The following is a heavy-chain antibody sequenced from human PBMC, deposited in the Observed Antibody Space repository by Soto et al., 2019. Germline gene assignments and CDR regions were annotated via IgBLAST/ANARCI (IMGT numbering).Heavy chain of an antibody. CDR1: GLTFSSYA. J-gene: IGHJ4*02. CDR3: AKVLKTWYFDY. V-gene: IGHV3-23*01. CDR2: ISGSGGST. Sequence: SGGSLRVSCAAAGLTFSSYAMSWVRQAPGKGLEWVSAISGSGGSTYHADSVKGRFTISRDNSKNTLYLQMNSRRAEDTAVYYCAKVLKTWYFDYWGQGTLVTVSS.